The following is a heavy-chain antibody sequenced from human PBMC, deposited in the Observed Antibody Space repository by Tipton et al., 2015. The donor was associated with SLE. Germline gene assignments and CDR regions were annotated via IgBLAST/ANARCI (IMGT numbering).Heavy chain of an antibody. CDR1: GGSISSSSYY. V-gene: IGHV4-39*01. D-gene: IGHD6-6*01. J-gene: IGHJ4*02. CDR3: ARGSSNYYFDY. CDR2: IYYSGST. Sequence: TLSLTCTVSGGSISSSSYYWGWIRQPPGKGLEWIGSIYYSGSTYYNPSRKSRVTISVDTSKNQFSLKLSSVTAADTAVYYCARGSSNYYFDYWGQGTLVTVSS.